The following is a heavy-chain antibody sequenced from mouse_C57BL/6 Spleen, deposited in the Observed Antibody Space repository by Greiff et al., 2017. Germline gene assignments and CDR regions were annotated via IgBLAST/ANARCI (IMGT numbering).Heavy chain of an antibody. D-gene: IGHD2-5*01. CDR1: GYTFTSYW. V-gene: IGHV1-55*01. J-gene: IGHJ4*01. Sequence: QVQLQQPGAELVKPGASVKTSCKASGYTFTSYWITWVKQRPGQGLEWIGDIYPGRGSTNYNEKFKSKATLTVDTSSSTAYMQLSSLTSEDSAVYYCARYSNYYAMDYWGQGTSVTVSS. CDR3: ARYSNYYAMDY. CDR2: IYPGRGST.